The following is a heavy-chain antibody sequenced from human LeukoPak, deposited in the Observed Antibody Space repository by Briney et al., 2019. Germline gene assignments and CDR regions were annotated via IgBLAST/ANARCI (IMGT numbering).Heavy chain of an antibody. Sequence: PGGSLRLSCAASGFTFSNYAMNWVRQAPGKGLEWVSTVSGSGDSIYYADSVKGRFTISRDNAKNTLYLQMNRLRAEDTAVYYCAKVGFYSSGWYDTFDIWGQGTKVTVSS. D-gene: IGHD6-19*01. V-gene: IGHV3-23*01. CDR2: VSGSGDSI. J-gene: IGHJ3*02. CDR1: GFTFSNYA. CDR3: AKVGFYSSGWYDTFDI.